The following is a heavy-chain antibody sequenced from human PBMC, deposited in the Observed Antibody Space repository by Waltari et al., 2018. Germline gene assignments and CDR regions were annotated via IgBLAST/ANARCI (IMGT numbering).Heavy chain of an antibody. J-gene: IGHJ6*03. D-gene: IGHD4-4*01. CDR3: ARALTTVVPESYYYYMDV. Sequence: EVQLVESGGGLVKPRGSLRLSCAASGFTFSTYSMNWVRQVPGNGVEWVSSFSRHSTFIYYEDSVKGRFTIPRDNPKNALYLQMNSLRAEDMAVYYCARALTTVVPESYYYYMDVWGKGTTVTISS. CDR2: FSRHSTFI. CDR1: GFTFSTYS. V-gene: IGHV3-21*01.